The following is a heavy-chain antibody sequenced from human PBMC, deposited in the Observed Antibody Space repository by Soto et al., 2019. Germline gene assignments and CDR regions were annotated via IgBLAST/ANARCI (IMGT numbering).Heavy chain of an antibody. CDR1: GGSISSGDYY. CDR2: IYYSGST. D-gene: IGHD3-3*01. V-gene: IGHV4-39*01. J-gene: IGHJ5*02. CDR3: ARHGYYDFWSGSPAYNWFDP. Sequence: SETLSLTCTVSGGSISSGDYYWSWIRQPPGKGLEWIGYIYYSGSTYYNPSLKSRVTISVDTSKNQFSLKLSSVTAADTAVYYCARHGYYDFWSGSPAYNWFDPWGQGTLVTVSS.